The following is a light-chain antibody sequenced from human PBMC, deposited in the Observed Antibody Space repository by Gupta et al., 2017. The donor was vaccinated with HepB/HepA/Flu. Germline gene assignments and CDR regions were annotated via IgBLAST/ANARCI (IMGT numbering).Light chain of an antibody. CDR1: HSVSAN. CDR2: GAS. Sequence: IALTQCPDELSVCTGERATLSCRASHSVSANLAWYQQKPGQAPRLLIYGASSRATGIPARFSGSGSGTEFTLTIARLQPEDSAVYYCQQYNMWPLTFGEGTKLEI. CDR3: QQYNMWPLT. J-gene: IGKJ4*01. V-gene: IGKV3-15*01.